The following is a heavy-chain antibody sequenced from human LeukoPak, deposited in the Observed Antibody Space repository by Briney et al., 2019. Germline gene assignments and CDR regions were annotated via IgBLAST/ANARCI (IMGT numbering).Heavy chain of an antibody. Sequence: SETLSLTCTVSGGSVSSGSYYWSWIRQPPGKGLEWIGYIYYSGSTNYNPSLKSRVTISVDTSKNQFSLKLSSVTAADTAVYYCARGIPDIVVVVADWFDPWGQGTLVTVSS. CDR3: ARGIPDIVVVVADWFDP. CDR2: IYYSGST. V-gene: IGHV4-61*01. J-gene: IGHJ5*02. D-gene: IGHD2-15*01. CDR1: GGSVSSGSYY.